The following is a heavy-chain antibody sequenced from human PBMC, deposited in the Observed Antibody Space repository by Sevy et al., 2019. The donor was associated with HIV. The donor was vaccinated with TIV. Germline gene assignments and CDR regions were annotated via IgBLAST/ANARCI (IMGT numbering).Heavy chain of an antibody. CDR2: ISSSSSYI. V-gene: IGHV3-21*01. D-gene: IGHD2-2*01. Sequence: GGSLRLSCVASGFTFSSYSMNWVRQAPGKGLEWVSSISSSSSYIYYADSVKGRFTISRDNAKNSLYLQMNSLRAEDTAVYYCARVGYCSSTSCYYFDYWGQGTLVTVSS. CDR1: GFTFSSYS. J-gene: IGHJ4*02. CDR3: ARVGYCSSTSCYYFDY.